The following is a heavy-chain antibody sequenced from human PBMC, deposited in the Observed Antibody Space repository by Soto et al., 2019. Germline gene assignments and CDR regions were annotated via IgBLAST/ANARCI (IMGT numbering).Heavy chain of an antibody. CDR1: GGTFSSYT. D-gene: IGHD5-18*01. V-gene: IGHV1-69*02. Sequence: QVQLVQSGAEVKKPGSSVKVSCKASGGTFSSYTISWVRQAPGQGLEWMGRIIPILGIANYAQKFQGRVTITADKSTSTAYMELSSLRSEDTAVYYCACQPLDTAMVGRHYYYYYGMDVWGQGTTVTVSS. J-gene: IGHJ6*02. CDR2: IIPILGIA. CDR3: ACQPLDTAMVGRHYYYYYGMDV.